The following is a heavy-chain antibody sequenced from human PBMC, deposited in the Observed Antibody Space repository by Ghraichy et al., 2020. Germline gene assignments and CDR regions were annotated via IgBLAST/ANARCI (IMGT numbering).Heavy chain of an antibody. V-gene: IGHV1-24*01. J-gene: IGHJ4*02. CDR1: GDTLFASF. CDR3: SSLKFFNFYY. Sequence: ASVKVSCKLSGDTLFASFMHWVRLSPQKGLEWMGGSDPGDGETIFAQHFQGRLSITEDSSTDTVYMELGNLTSDDTAVYYCSSLKFFNFYYWGQGTLVTDSS. CDR2: SDPGDGET.